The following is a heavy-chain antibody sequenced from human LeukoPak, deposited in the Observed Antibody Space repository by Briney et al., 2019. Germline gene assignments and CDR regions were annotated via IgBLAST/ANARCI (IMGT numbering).Heavy chain of an antibody. V-gene: IGHV3-7*01. J-gene: IGHJ4*02. CDR3: ARDIEAAGLFLDY. CDR1: VFTFSSYW. Sequence: GGSLRLSCAASVFTFSSYWMTWVRQAPGKGLEWVANIKYDGSEKDYMDSVKGRFTISRDNAKNPLYLQMNSLRAEDTAVYYCARDIEAAGLFLDYWGQGTLVPVSS. CDR2: IKYDGSEK. D-gene: IGHD6-13*01.